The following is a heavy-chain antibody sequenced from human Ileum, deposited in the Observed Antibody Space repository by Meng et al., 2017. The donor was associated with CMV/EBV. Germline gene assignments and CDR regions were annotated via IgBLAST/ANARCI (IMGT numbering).Heavy chain of an antibody. CDR2: INPNSGGA. D-gene: IGHD2/OR15-2a*01. Sequence: CKASGYNFTSYDINWVRQAPGQGLEWMGRINPNSGGANYAPKFQGRVAMTRDTSISTAYMELSRLRSDDTAVYYCARDPSQIYWFDPWGQGTLVTVSS. CDR1: GYNFTSYD. V-gene: IGHV1-2*06. CDR3: ARDPSQIYWFDP. J-gene: IGHJ5*02.